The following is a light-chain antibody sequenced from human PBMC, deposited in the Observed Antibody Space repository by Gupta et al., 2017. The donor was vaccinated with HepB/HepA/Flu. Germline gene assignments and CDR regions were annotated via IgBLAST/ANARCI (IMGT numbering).Light chain of an antibody. V-gene: IGLV1-47*01. CDR3: AAWDDSLSVV. CDR1: SSNIGSNY. Sequence: HSVLPQPPSASGTPVQRVTISCSGSSSNIGSNYVYWYQQLPGTAPKLLIYRNNQRPSGVPDRFSGSKSGTSASLAISGLRSEDEADYYCAAWDDSLSVVFGGGTKLTVL. J-gene: IGLJ3*02. CDR2: RNN.